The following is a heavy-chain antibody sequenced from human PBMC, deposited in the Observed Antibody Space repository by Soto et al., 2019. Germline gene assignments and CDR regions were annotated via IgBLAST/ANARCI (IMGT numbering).Heavy chain of an antibody. Sequence: EVQLLESGGGLVQPGGSLRLSCAVSGFTFSSHVMSWVRQAPGQGLECVSSITGSGDSTYYADSVKGRFTISRDKSKSTLYLQMNSLRAEDTAVYYCAKELQFSGWLSAQTFDYWGQGTQVTVSS. CDR1: GFTFSSHV. D-gene: IGHD6-19*01. V-gene: IGHV3-23*01. J-gene: IGHJ4*02. CDR3: AKELQFSGWLSAQTFDY. CDR2: ITGSGDST.